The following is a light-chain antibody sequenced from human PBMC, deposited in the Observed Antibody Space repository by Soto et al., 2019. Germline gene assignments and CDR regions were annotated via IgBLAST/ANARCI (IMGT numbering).Light chain of an antibody. J-gene: IGLJ3*02. CDR2: EVT. V-gene: IGLV2-8*01. CDR3: SSYAGSNNWV. CDR1: SSDVADYNY. Sequence: QSALTQPASVSGSPGQSVTISCTGASSDVADYNYVSWYQQHPGKAPKLMIYEVTKRPSGVPDRFSGSKSGTTASLTVSGLQAEDESYYYCSSYAGSNNWVFGGGTKLTVL.